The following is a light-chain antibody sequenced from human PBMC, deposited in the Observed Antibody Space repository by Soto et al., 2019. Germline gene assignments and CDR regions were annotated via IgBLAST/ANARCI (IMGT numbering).Light chain of an antibody. J-gene: IGLJ2*01. CDR2: SNS. CDR1: SSNIGGNT. Sequence: QSVLTQPPSASGTPGQRVTISCSGSSSNIGGNTVNWYQKVPGAAPKLIIFSNSQRPSGVPDRYSGSKSGTSASLAIGGLQSEDEADYYCSTWDDRLNGPLFGGGTKVTVL. CDR3: STWDDRLNGPL. V-gene: IGLV1-44*01.